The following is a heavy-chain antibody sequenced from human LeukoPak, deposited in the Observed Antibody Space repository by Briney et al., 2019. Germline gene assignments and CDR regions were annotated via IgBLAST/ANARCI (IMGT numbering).Heavy chain of an antibody. D-gene: IGHD6-19*01. V-gene: IGHV4-34*01. CDR2: INHSGSS. CDR1: GGSFSGFY. J-gene: IGHJ6*02. Sequence: SETLSLTCAVYGGSFSGFYWNWIRQPPGKGLEWIGEINHSGSSNYNPSLKSRVTISVDTSKNQFSLNLNSVTAADTAVYYCAGGLVGPKGSSGWYVPYYYYGMDVWGRGTTVTVSS. CDR3: AGGLVGPKGSSGWYVPYYYYGMDV.